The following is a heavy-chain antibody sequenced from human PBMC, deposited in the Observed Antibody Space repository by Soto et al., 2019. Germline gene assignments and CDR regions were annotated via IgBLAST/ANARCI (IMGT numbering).Heavy chain of an antibody. V-gene: IGHV1-69*04. D-gene: IGHD3-10*02. CDR3: AREPSSDVFDR. CDR1: GGTFDSSSV. Sequence: QVQLVQSGAEVRKPGSSVKVSCRASGGTFDSSSVISWVRQAPGQGLEWMGRIIPILGLPNYAQKFQDRLTVTVDKSTSTAYMDLSSLTSEDTAVYYCAREPSSDVFDRWGQGTLVTVSS. CDR2: IIPILGLP. J-gene: IGHJ4*02.